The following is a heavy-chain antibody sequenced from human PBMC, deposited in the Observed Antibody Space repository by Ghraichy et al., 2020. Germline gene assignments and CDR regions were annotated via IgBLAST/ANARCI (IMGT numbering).Heavy chain of an antibody. J-gene: IGHJ4*02. V-gene: IGHV4-34*01. CDR3: ARLVVGATAY. CDR1: GGSFSGYY. Sequence: SETLSLTCAVYGGSFSGYYWSWIRQPPGKGLEWIGEINHSGSTNYNPSLKSRVTISVDTSKNQSSLKLSSVTAADTAVYYCARLVVGATAYWGQGTLVTVSS. D-gene: IGHD1-26*01. CDR2: INHSGST.